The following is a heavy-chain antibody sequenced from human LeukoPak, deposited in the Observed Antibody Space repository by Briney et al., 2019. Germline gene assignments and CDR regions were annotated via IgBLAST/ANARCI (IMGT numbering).Heavy chain of an antibody. D-gene: IGHD6-6*01. J-gene: IGHJ6*03. V-gene: IGHV4-4*02. CDR1: GGSISSRNW. CDR2: INHSGST. Sequence: PSETLSLTCAVSGGSISSRNWWSWVRQSPEKGLEWIGEINHSGSTTYNLSLKSRVTISIDTSKNQFSLKLSSVTAADTAIYYCARDFSSSSSVYYYYYMDVWGKGTTVTVSS. CDR3: ARDFSSSSSVYYYYYMDV.